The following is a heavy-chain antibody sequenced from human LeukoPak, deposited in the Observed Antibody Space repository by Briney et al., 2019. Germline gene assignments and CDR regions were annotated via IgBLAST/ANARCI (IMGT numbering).Heavy chain of an antibody. J-gene: IGHJ4*02. Sequence: GGSLRLSCAASGFTFDDYAMHWVRQAPGKGLEWVSLISWDGGSTYYADSVKGRFTISRDNSKNSLYLQMNSLRAEDTALYYCAQGRGEAAPGFCYYWGQGTLVTVSS. CDR3: AQGRGEAAPGFCYY. CDR2: ISWDGGST. D-gene: IGHD6-6*01. V-gene: IGHV3-43D*03. CDR1: GFTFDDYA.